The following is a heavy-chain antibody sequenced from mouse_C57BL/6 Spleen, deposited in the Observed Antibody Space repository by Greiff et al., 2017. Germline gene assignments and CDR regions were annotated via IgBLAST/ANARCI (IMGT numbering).Heavy chain of an antibody. D-gene: IGHD1-1*01. J-gene: IGHJ2*01. V-gene: IGHV5-9*01. CDR2: ISGGGGNT. CDR3: ARQRGYGSIDY. Sequence: EVQLVESGGGLVKPGGSLKLSCAASGFTFSSYTMSWVRQTPEKRPEWVATISGGGGNTYYPDSVKGRFTISRDNAKNTLYLQMSSLRSEDTALYYCARQRGYGSIDYWGQGTTLTVSS. CDR1: GFTFSSYT.